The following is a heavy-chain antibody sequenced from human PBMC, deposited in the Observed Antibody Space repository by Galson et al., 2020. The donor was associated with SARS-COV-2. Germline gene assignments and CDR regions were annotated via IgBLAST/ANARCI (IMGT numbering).Heavy chain of an antibody. CDR1: GGPISSSSYY. J-gene: IGHJ6*04. CDR3: ARTISRSAYGMDV. CDR2: IHYSGST. Sequence: SETLSLTFTVSGGPISSSSYYWGWIRQPPGKGLEWIGCIHYSGSTYYNPSLKSRVTISVDTSKNQFSLKLSSVTAADTAVYYCARTISRSAYGMDVWGKGTTVIVSS. V-gene: IGHV4-39*07. D-gene: IGHD3-9*01.